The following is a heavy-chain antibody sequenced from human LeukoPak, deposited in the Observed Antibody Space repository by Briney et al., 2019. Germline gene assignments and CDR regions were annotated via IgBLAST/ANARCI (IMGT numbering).Heavy chain of an antibody. D-gene: IGHD3-22*01. V-gene: IGHV1-24*01. Sequence: ASVKVSCKVSGYTLTELSMHWVRQAPGKGLEWMGGFDPEDGETIYAQKFQGRVTMTEDTSTDTAYMELSSLRSEDTAVYYCATDDNSRHYYDSCAFDYWGQGTLVTVSS. J-gene: IGHJ4*02. CDR2: FDPEDGET. CDR3: ATDDNSRHYYDSCAFDY. CDR1: GYTLTELS.